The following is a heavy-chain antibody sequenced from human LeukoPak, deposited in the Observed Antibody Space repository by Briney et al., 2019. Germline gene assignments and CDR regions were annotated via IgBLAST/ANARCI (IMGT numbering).Heavy chain of an antibody. CDR3: ARDRAYFYDSRESNAFDI. J-gene: IGHJ3*02. CDR1: GFTFSTYS. Sequence: PGGSLRLSCAASGFTFSTYSMNWVRQGEKGLEWLAHISSHSSTMYYADSVEGRFTVSRDNAKNSLYLQMNSLRVDDTAVYYCARDRAYFYDSRESNAFDIWGQGTMVTVSS. D-gene: IGHD3-22*01. V-gene: IGHV3-48*04. CDR2: ISSHSSTM.